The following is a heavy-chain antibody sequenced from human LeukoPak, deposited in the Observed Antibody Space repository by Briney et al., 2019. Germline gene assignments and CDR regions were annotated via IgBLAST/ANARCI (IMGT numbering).Heavy chain of an antibody. CDR3: GRESFGGHCSRTGCFQYTWVDP. J-gene: IGHJ5*02. V-gene: IGHV4-59*11. CDR2: IHNSGST. CDR1: GCSISSLY. Sequence: SETLSLTCTVSGCSISSLYWTWIRQPPGKGLEWIGNIHNSGSTNYNPSLRSRVTISVDTAKNQFSLRLKSVTAADTAVYFCGRESFGGHCSRTGCFQYTWVDPWGQGSLVTVSS. D-gene: IGHD2-2*01.